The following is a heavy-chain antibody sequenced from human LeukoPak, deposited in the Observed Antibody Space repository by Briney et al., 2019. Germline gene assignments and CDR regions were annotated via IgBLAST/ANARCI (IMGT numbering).Heavy chain of an antibody. CDR2: ISGSGGST. Sequence: TGGSLRLSCAASGFTFSIYAMSWVRQAPGKGLEWVSAISGSGGSTYYADSVKGRFTISRDNSKNTLYLQMNSLRAEDTAVYYCAKAVGYSSSYLGYWGQGTLVTVSS. CDR1: GFTFSIYA. D-gene: IGHD6-13*01. V-gene: IGHV3-23*01. CDR3: AKAVGYSSSYLGY. J-gene: IGHJ4*02.